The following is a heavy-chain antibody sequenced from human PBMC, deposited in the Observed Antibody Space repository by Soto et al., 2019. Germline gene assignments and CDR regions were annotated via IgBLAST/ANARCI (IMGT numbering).Heavy chain of an antibody. CDR3: AKDLGYCSGGSCGTYYYYGMDV. D-gene: IGHD2-15*01. Sequence: PGGSLRLSCAASGFTFSSYAMSWVRQAPGKGLEWVSAISGSGGSTYYADSVKGRFTISRDNSKNTLYLQMNSLRAEDTAVYYCAKDLGYCSGGSCGTYYYYGMDVWGQGTTVTVSS. CDR2: ISGSGGST. V-gene: IGHV3-23*01. J-gene: IGHJ6*02. CDR1: GFTFSSYA.